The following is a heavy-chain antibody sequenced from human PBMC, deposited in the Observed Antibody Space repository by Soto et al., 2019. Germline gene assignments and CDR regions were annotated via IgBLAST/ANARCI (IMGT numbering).Heavy chain of an antibody. D-gene: IGHD5-18*01. Sequence: GGSLRLSCAASGFTFSSYAMHWVRQAPGKGLEWVAVISYDGSNKYYADSVKGRFTISRDNSKNTLYLQMNSLRAEDTAVYYCASGGDVDTAMVRRIDYWGQGTLVTVSS. J-gene: IGHJ4*02. CDR1: GFTFSSYA. CDR3: ASGGDVDTAMVRRIDY. CDR2: ISYDGSNK. V-gene: IGHV3-30-3*01.